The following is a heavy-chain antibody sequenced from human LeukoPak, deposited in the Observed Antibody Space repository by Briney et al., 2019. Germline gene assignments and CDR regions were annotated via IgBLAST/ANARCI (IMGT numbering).Heavy chain of an antibody. J-gene: IGHJ4*02. CDR2: MYYSGST. D-gene: IGHD6-13*01. Sequence: SETLSLTCTVSGDSISSGSYYWGWVRQPPGKGLEWIGSMYYSGSTYYNPSLKSRVTISVDTSKNKFSLKLSSVTAADTAVYYCARCLGSSSDLFDHWGQGTLVTVSS. CDR1: GDSISSGSYY. CDR3: ARCLGSSSDLFDH. V-gene: IGHV4-39*07.